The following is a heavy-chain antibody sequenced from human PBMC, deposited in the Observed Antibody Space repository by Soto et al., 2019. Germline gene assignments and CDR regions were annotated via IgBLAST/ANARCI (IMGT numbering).Heavy chain of an antibody. J-gene: IGHJ6*02. D-gene: IGHD3-10*01. Sequence: QVQLQESGPGLVKPSETLSLTCTVSGSSMNPYYWSWMRQSPGKGLEWLGNIYYSGSTNYNPSLKGRVSISVDTSKNQFSLKLTSVTAADAAVYYCARDRVPRPPLQYYYYGMDVWGQGTTVTVSS. CDR1: GSSMNPYY. V-gene: IGHV4-59*12. CDR3: ARDRVPRPPLQYYYYGMDV. CDR2: IYYSGST.